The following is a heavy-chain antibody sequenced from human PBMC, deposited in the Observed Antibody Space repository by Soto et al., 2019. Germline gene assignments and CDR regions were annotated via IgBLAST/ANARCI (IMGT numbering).Heavy chain of an antibody. CDR1: GYTFTSYG. CDR2: ISAYNGNT. V-gene: IGHV1-18*01. Sequence: VASVKVSCKASGYTFTSYGISWVRQAPGQGLEWMGWISAYNGNTNYAQKLQGRVTMTTDTSTSTAYMELRSLRSDDTAVYYCARERYYDSSGYYGYWGQGTLVTVSS. D-gene: IGHD3-22*01. J-gene: IGHJ4*02. CDR3: ARERYYDSSGYYGY.